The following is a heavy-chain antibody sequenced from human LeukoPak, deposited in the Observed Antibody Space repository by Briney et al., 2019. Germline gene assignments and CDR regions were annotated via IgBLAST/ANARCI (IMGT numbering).Heavy chain of an antibody. J-gene: IGHJ3*02. CDR2: IKQDGSEK. CDR3: ARGVVVITYPNAFDI. Sequence: GGSLRLSCAASGFTFSSYWMSWVRQAPGTGLEWVANIKQDGSEKYYVDSVKGRFTISRDNAKNSLYLQMNSLRAEDTAVYYCARGVVVITYPNAFDIWGQGTMVTVSS. CDR1: GFTFSSYW. D-gene: IGHD3-22*01. V-gene: IGHV3-7*01.